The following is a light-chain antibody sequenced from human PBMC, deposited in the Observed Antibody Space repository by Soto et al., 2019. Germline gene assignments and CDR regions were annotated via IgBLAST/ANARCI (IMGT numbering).Light chain of an antibody. V-gene: IGKV2-28*01. Sequence: DILMTQSPLSLPVTPGATASISCSSSQSLLYSDGYNYLDWYLQKPGQSPPFLIYLASNRASGVPDRFSGSGSGTDFTLKISSVEAEDVGVYYCMQPLQSCLTFGHGTKVEIK. CDR3: MQPLQSCLT. CDR1: QSLLYSDGYNY. J-gene: IGKJ1*01. CDR2: LAS.